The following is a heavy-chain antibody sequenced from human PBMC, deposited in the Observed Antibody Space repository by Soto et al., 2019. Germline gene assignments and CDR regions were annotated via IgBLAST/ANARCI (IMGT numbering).Heavy chain of an antibody. Sequence: PGGFLRLSCAASGFTFSSYAMHWVRQAPGKGLEWVAVISYDGSNKYYADSVKGRFTISRDNSKNTLYLQMNSLRAEDTAVYYCARDWSIAVAGEPYYYYGMDVWGQGTTVTVSS. CDR1: GFTFSSYA. D-gene: IGHD6-19*01. CDR3: ARDWSIAVAGEPYYYYGMDV. CDR2: ISYDGSNK. V-gene: IGHV3-30-3*01. J-gene: IGHJ6*02.